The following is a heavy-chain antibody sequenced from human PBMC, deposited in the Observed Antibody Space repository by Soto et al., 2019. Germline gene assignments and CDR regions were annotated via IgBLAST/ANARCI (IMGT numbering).Heavy chain of an antibody. J-gene: IGHJ5*02. Sequence: QLQLQESGSGLVKPSQTLSLTCAVSGGSISSGGYSWSWIRQPPGKGLEWIGYIYHSGSTYYNPARKRRVALSVNRSTSRFALKLSSVTAAATAVYSCVRGGVYDFWSGYYAGGFDPWGQGALVTVSS. V-gene: IGHV4-30-2*01. CDR1: GGSISSGGYS. CDR3: VRGGVYDFWSGYYAGGFDP. CDR2: IYHSGST. D-gene: IGHD3-3*01.